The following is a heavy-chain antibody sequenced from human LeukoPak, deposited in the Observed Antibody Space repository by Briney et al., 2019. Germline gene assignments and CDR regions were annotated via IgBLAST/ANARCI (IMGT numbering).Heavy chain of an antibody. V-gene: IGHV4-61*02. D-gene: IGHD4-17*01. CDR3: ARAGDGDYGYFDY. CDR2: IYTSGST. J-gene: IGHJ4*02. Sequence: SETLSLTCTVSGGSISSGSYYWSWIQQPAGKGLEWIGRIYTSGSTNYNPSLKSRVTISVDTSKNQFSLKLSSVTAADTAVYYCARAGDGDYGYFDYWGQGTLVTVSS. CDR1: GGSISSGSYY.